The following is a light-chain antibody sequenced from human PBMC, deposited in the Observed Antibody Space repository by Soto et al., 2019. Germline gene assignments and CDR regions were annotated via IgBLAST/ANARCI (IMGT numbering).Light chain of an antibody. J-gene: IGKJ1*01. V-gene: IGKV3-15*01. CDR3: QQYNNWPPWT. Sequence: EIVMTQSPGTLSVSPGERATLSCRASQTVSSNLAWYQQKPGQAPRLLIYGASTSATDIPARFSGSGSGTEFTLTISSLQTEDFAVYYCQQYNNWPPWTFGQGTKVEIK. CDR1: QTVSSN. CDR2: GAS.